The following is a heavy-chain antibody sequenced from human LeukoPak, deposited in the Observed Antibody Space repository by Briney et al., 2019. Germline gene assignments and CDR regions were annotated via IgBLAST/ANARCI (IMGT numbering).Heavy chain of an antibody. CDR2: ISSSGSTI. V-gene: IGHV3-48*03. CDR1: GFTFSSYE. D-gene: IGHD6-13*01. CDR3: AKFPSVAAAGNHSY. J-gene: IGHJ4*02. Sequence: SGGSLRLSCAASGFTFSSYEMNWVRQAPGKGLEWVSYISSSGSTIYYADSVKGRFTISRDNSKNTLYLQMNSLRAEDTAVYYCAKFPSVAAAGNHSYWGQGTLVTVSS.